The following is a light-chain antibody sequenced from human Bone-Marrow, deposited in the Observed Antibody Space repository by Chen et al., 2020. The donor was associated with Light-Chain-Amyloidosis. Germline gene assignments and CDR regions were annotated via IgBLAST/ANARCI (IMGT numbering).Light chain of an antibody. Sequence: QSVLTQPPSVSAAPGQKVTISCSGSNSNIGINYVSWYQQLPGTSPKLLIYEHNQRPSEIPDRFSGSESGTSATVGVAGIQTGDEADDYCARWGSSLTVCMFGGWTKLTVL. V-gene: IGLV1-51*02. CDR3: ARWGSSLTVCM. J-gene: IGLJ3*02. CDR1: NSNIGINY. CDR2: EHN.